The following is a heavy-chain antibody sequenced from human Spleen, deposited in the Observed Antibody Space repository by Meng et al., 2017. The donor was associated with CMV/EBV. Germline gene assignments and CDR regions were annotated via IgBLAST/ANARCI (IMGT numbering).Heavy chain of an antibody. V-gene: IGHV3-7*01. J-gene: IGHJ4*02. CDR2: IKQDGSEK. CDR1: GFTFSSYW. D-gene: IGHD6-6*01. CDR3: ARDWGSSSDYFDY. Sequence: GGSLRLSCAASGFTFSSYWMSWVRQAPGKGLEWVANIKQDGSEKYYVDSVKGRFTISRDNAKNSLYLQMNSLRAEDTAVYYCARDWGSSSDYFDYWGQGTLVTVSS.